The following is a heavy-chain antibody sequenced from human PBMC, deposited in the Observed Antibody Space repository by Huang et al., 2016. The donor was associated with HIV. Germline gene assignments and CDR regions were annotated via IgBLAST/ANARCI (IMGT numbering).Heavy chain of an antibody. CDR3: ARDHHDFWRGYRRMYFFDH. D-gene: IGHD3-3*01. Sequence: QVQLQESGPGLVKPSETLSLTCTVSGGSISTHYWSWIRQPPGKGLEWIGSIEYSGSTNYRPSLKSRVTILLDTSKNQFSLRVNSVTAADTAMFYCARDHHDFWRGYRRMYFFDHWGQGTLVTVSS. V-gene: IGHV4-59*11. CDR2: IEYSGST. CDR1: GGSISTHY. J-gene: IGHJ4*02.